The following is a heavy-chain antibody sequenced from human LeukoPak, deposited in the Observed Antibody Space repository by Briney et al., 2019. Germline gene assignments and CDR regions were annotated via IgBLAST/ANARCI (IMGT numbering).Heavy chain of an antibody. CDR1: GGSITSSTYF. CDR2: IYYSGST. V-gene: IGHV4-39*01. J-gene: IGHJ2*01. CDR3: ARGPIYWYFDL. Sequence: PSETLSLTCTVYGGSITSSTYFWGWVRQPPGKGLEWIGNIYYSGSTYYNPSLKSRLTISVDTSKNQFSLKLSSVTAADTAVYYCARGPIYWYFDLWGRGTLVTVSS.